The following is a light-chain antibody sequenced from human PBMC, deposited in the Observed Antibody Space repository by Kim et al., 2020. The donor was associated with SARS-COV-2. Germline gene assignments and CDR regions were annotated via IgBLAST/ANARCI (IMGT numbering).Light chain of an antibody. CDR1: SGHSSYA. J-gene: IGLJ3*02. CDR3: QTWGTGYWV. CDR2: INSDGSH. V-gene: IGLV4-69*01. Sequence: QPVLTQSPSASASLGASVKLTCTLSSGHSSYAIAWHQQQPEKGPRYLMKINSDGSHSKGDGIPDRFSGSSSGAERYLTISSLQSEDEADYHCQTWGTGYWVFGGGTKLTVL.